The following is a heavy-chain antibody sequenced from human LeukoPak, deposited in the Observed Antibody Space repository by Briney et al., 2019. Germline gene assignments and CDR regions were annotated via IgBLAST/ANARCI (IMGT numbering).Heavy chain of an antibody. CDR3: ARAPPTGGYSGYDGPYYYMDV. D-gene: IGHD5-12*01. CDR1: GGTFISYA. CDR2: IIPIFGTA. J-gene: IGHJ6*03. V-gene: IGHV1-69*13. Sequence: SVKVSCKASGGTFISYAISWVRQAPGQGLEWMGGIIPIFGTANYAQKFQGRVTITADESTRTAYMELSSLRSEDTAVYYCARAPPTGGYSGYDGPYYYMDVWGKGTTVTISS.